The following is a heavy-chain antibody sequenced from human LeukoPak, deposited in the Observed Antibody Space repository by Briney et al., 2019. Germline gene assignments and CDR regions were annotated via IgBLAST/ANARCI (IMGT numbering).Heavy chain of an antibody. CDR2: ISGGGGST. Sequence: PGGSLRLSCAASGFTVSSNYMSWVRQAPGKGLEWVSVISGGGGSTYYADSVKGRFTISRDNSKNTLFLQMNSLRAEDTAVYYCAKDRYCGGGTCYWSYFDYWGQGTLVTVSS. CDR3: AKDRYCGGGTCYWSYFDY. J-gene: IGHJ4*02. CDR1: GFTVSSNY. D-gene: IGHD2-15*01. V-gene: IGHV3-23*01.